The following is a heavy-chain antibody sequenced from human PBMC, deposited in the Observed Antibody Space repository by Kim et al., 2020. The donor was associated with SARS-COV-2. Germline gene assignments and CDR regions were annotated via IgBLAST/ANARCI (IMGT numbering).Heavy chain of an antibody. CDR3: DTMVRGYGMDV. J-gene: IGHJ6*02. CDR1: GGSISSSSYY. CDR2: IYYSGST. D-gene: IGHD3-10*01. Sequence: SETLSLTCTVSGGSISSSSYYWGWIRQPPGKGLEWIGSIYYSGSTYYNPSLKSRVTISVDTSKNQFSLKLSSVTAADTAVYYCDTMVRGYGMDVWGQGTTVTVSS. V-gene: IGHV4-39*01.